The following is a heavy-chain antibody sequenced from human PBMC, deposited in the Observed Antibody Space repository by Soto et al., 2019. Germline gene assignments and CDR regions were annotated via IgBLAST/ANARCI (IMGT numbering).Heavy chain of an antibody. CDR2: INAGNGDT. Sequence: ASVKVSCKASGYSFSTFAIHWVRQAPGQRLEWMGWINAGNGDTKYSEKFQGRVTITGHTSTSTAHMELSSLKSEDTAVYYCARGSGWERYDYWGQGTLVTVSS. J-gene: IGHJ4*02. D-gene: IGHD6-19*01. V-gene: IGHV1-3*01. CDR3: ARGSGWERYDY. CDR1: GYSFSTFA.